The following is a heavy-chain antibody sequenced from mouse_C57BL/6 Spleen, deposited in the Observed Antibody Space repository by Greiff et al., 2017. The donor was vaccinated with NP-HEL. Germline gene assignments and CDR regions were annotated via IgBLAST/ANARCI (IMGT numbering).Heavy chain of an antibody. D-gene: IGHD1-1*01. Sequence: QVQLQQPGAELVMPGASVKLSCKASGYTFPSYWMHWVKQRPGQGLEWIGEIDPSDSYTNYNQKFKGKSTLTVDKSSSTAYMQLSSLTSEDSAVYYCARGYYYGRRSYSLDYWGQGTTLTVSS. CDR1: GYTFPSYW. J-gene: IGHJ2*01. CDR2: IDPSDSYT. V-gene: IGHV1-69*01. CDR3: ARGYYYGRRSYSLDY.